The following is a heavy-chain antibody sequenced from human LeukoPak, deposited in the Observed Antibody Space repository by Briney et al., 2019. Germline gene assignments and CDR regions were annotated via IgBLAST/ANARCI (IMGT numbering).Heavy chain of an antibody. CDR2: IYHSGST. J-gene: IGHJ6*03. D-gene: IGHD1-14*01. V-gene: IGHV4-38-2*02. Sequence: SETLSLTCTVSGYSISSGYYWGWIRQPPGKGLEWIGSIYHSGSTYYNPSLKSRVTISVDTSKNQFSLKLSSVTAADTAVYYCARFPGGAEYRHYYYMDVWGQGTLVTVSS. CDR1: GYSISSGYY. CDR3: ARFPGGAEYRHYYYMDV.